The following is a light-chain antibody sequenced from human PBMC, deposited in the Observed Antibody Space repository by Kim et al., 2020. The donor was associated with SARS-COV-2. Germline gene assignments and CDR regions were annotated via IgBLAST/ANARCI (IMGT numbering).Light chain of an antibody. CDR2: RNN. CDR3: AVWDDSLTGPWV. Sequence: QSVLTQPPSASGTPGQSVTISCSGSTSNIGSNPVNWYQQLPGTAPKLLVYRNNRRPSGVPDRFSGSQSDTSASLTISGLQSDDEGDYYCAVWDDSLTGPWVFGGGTKLTVL. V-gene: IGLV1-44*01. CDR1: TSNIGSNP. J-gene: IGLJ3*02.